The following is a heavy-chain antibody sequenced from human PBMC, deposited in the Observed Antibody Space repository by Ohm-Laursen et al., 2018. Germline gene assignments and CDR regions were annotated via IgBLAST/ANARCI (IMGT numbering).Heavy chain of an antibody. CDR2: ITHAGFV. Sequence: SLRLSCAAPGFTFNTYGLNWVRQAPGRGLECVASITHAGFVYYEDSLRGRFTISRDNAKNTLYLQMNSLRAEDTAVYYCARARGGVTNDYWGQGTLVTVSS. J-gene: IGHJ4*02. CDR1: GFTFNTYG. V-gene: IGHV3-21*01. D-gene: IGHD5-18*01. CDR3: ARARGGVTNDY.